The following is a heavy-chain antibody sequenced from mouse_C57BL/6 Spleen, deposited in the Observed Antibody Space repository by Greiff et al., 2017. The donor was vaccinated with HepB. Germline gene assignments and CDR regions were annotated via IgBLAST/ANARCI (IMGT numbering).Heavy chain of an antibody. Sequence: VKLMESGAELVKPGASVKLSCKASGYTFTEYTIHWVKQRSGQGLEWIGWFYPGSGSIKYNENFKDKATLTADKSSSTVYMELSRLTSEDSAVYFCARHEESALPGNYFDYWGQGTTLTVAS. CDR3: ARHEESALPGNYFDY. J-gene: IGHJ2*01. CDR1: GYTFTEYT. V-gene: IGHV1-62-2*01. CDR2: FYPGSGSI.